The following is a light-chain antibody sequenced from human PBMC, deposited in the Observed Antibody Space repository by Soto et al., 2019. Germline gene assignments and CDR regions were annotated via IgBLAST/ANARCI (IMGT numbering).Light chain of an antibody. J-gene: IGKJ1*01. Sequence: IVLTQSPASLSVSPGDRVTISCTASQSVSSYLAWYQQKPGQAPRLLIHGASTRAGGVPARFSGSWSGTDFTLTISSLQSEDSAIYYCHQYKSWPLTFGQGTKVDIK. CDR1: QSVSSY. V-gene: IGKV3-15*01. CDR2: GAS. CDR3: HQYKSWPLT.